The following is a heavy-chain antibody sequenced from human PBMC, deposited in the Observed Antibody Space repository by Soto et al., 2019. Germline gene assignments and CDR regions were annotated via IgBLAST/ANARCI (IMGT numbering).Heavy chain of an antibody. Sequence: VKVSCQASGYTFTHPLIHRGRQAPGQGLEWMGIINPSDGSTTYAQKFQGRVSMTRDKSTSTLYMELSSLSSEDTALYYCARVDSSGYYPDYWGQGTLVTVSS. V-gene: IGHV1-46*01. J-gene: IGHJ4*02. D-gene: IGHD3-22*01. CDR3: ARVDSSGYYPDY. CDR1: GYTFTHPL. CDR2: INPSDGST.